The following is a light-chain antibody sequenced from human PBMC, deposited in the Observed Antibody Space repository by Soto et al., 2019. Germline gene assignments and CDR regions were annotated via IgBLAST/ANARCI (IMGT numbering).Light chain of an antibody. V-gene: IGKV3-15*01. CDR2: GAS. Sequence: EIVMTQSPATLSVSPGERATLSCRASQSFSNNLAWFQQQPGQAPRLLFYGASTRASGIPARFSGSGSGTEFTLTISSLQSEDFAVYFCQQYTNWTHSSFTFGG. CDR3: QQYTNWTHSSFT. J-gene: IGKJ4*01. CDR1: QSFSNN.